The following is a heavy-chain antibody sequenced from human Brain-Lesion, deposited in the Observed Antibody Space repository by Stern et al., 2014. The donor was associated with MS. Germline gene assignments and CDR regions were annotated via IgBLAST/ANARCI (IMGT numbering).Heavy chain of an antibody. CDR1: GYTLTELS. CDR3: ATGDFRQQLVPGPYYFYGMDV. Sequence: VQLEESGAEVKKPGASVKVSCKVSGYTLTELSMHWVRQAPGKGLEWMGTFDPEDGETIYAQKFQGRVTMTEDTSTDTACMELSSLRSEDTAVYYCATGDFRQQLVPGPYYFYGMDVWGQGTTVTVS. V-gene: IGHV1-24*01. J-gene: IGHJ6*02. CDR2: FDPEDGET. D-gene: IGHD6-13*01.